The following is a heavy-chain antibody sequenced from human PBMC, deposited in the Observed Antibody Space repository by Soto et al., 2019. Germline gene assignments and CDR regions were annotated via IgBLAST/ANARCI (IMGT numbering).Heavy chain of an antibody. J-gene: IGHJ6*02. CDR1: GFPFSSCT. D-gene: IGHD2-15*01. CDR2: ISPSTSHI. V-gene: IGHV3-21*01. CDR3: SGCSGGACHQNYGMDV. Sequence: EVHLVESGGGLVKPGGSLRLSCAVSGFPFSSCTMNRVRQAPGKGLEWVSSISPSTSHIYYADSVKGRFTVSRDNAKNALFLQMNSLRAEDTAVYYCSGCSGGACHQNYGMDVWGQGPTVPVSS.